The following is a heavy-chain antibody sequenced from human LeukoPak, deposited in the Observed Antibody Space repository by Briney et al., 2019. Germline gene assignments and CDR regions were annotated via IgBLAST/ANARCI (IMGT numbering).Heavy chain of an antibody. J-gene: IGHJ4*02. D-gene: IGHD3-3*02. Sequence: GGSLRLSCAASGFTFSSYGMHWVRQAPGKGLEYVSSISRNGGRTYYANYVKGRFAISRDDSMNTLYLQMGSLRTEDMAVYYRARGSIYRPLDYWGQGTLVTVSS. CDR1: GFTFSSYG. CDR3: ARGSIYRPLDY. CDR2: ISRNGGRT. V-gene: IGHV3-64*01.